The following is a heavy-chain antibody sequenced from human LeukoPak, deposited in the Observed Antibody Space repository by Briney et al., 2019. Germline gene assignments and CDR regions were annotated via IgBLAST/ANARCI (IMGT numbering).Heavy chain of an antibody. D-gene: IGHD5-18*01. CDR1: GFIFTNAW. CDR2: IKSKTAGGAT. J-gene: IGHJ3*02. V-gene: IGHV3-15*01. CDR3: TTYAYTYANGAFDI. Sequence: PGGSLRLSCAASGFIFTNAWKSWVRQAPGKGLEWVGRIKSKTAGGATDYAAPVRGRFTISRDGEKNTLYLQMNSLKTEDTAVYYCTTYAYTYANGAFDIWGQGTLVTVSS.